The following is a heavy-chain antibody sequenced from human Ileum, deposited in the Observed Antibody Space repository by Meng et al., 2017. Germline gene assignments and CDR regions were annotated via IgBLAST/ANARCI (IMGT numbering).Heavy chain of an antibody. CDR2: IYESGTT. V-gene: IGHV4-4*02. CDR1: GDSIRKGNW. D-gene: IGHD1-14*01. J-gene: IGHJ4*02. CDR3: ARVSYNKGSPKFDS. Sequence: VKLQGSVPGLGRPLESLSVSCAVSGDSIRKGNWWSWVRQPPGKGLEWIGEIYESGTTNYNPSLKSRVTISVDKSKNEFSLKLCSVTAADTALYYCARVSYNKGSPKFDSWGQETLVTVSS.